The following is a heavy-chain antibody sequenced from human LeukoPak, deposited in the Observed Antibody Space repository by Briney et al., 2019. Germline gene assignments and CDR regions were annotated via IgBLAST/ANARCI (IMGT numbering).Heavy chain of an antibody. CDR1: GFTFSSYS. Sequence: PGGSLRLSCAASGFTFSSYSMNWVRQAPGKGLEWVSSISSSSSYIYYADSVKGRFTISRDNAKNSLYLQMNSLRAEDTAVYYCARHYDYIWVRSEPPAPAAFDIWGQGTMVTVSS. CDR3: ARHYDYIWVRSEPPAPAAFDI. J-gene: IGHJ3*02. D-gene: IGHD3-16*01. V-gene: IGHV3-21*01. CDR2: ISSSSSYI.